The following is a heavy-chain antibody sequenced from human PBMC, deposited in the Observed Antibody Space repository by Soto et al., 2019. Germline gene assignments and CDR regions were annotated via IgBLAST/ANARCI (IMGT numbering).Heavy chain of an antibody. V-gene: IGHV3-23*01. CDR2: VSTDGGNT. CDR1: GFTFSNYA. CDR3: ARGWQQLGH. D-gene: IGHD6-13*01. J-gene: IGHJ4*02. Sequence: EVQLLESGGGLVQPGGSLRLSCAASGFTFSNYAITWVRQAPGKGLDWISSVSTDGGNTYYADSVKGRFTISRDNSKNTLYPQMNSLRVDDTATYYCARGWQQLGHWGQGALVTVSS.